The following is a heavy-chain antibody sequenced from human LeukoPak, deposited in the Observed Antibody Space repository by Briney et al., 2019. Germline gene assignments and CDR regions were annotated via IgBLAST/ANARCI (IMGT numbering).Heavy chain of an antibody. D-gene: IGHD2-15*01. Sequence: SQTLSLTCTVSGGSISSGGYYRSWIRQHPGKGLEWIGYIYYSGSTYYNPSLKSRVTISVDTSKNQFSLKLSSVTAADTAVYYCARDSCDGSCYGERYYYGMDVWGKGTTVTVSS. V-gene: IGHV4-31*03. CDR3: ARDSCDGSCYGERYYYGMDV. CDR1: GGSISSGGYY. J-gene: IGHJ6*04. CDR2: IYYSGST.